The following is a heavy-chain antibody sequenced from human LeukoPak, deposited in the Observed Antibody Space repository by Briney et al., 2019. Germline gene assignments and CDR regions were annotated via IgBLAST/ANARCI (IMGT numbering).Heavy chain of an antibody. J-gene: IGHJ4*02. D-gene: IGHD4-17*01. CDR3: ARDGFDYGVVGGYFDY. CDR2: ISYDGSNK. Sequence: PGRSLRLSCAASGFTFSSYAMHWVRQAPGKGLEWVAVISYDGSNKYYADSVKGRFTISRDNSKNTPYLQMNSLRAEDTAVYYCARDGFDYGVVGGYFDYWGQGTLVTVSS. CDR1: GFTFSSYA. V-gene: IGHV3-30*01.